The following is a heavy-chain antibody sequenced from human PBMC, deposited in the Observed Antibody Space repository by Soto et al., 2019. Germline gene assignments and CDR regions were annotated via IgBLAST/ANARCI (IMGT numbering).Heavy chain of an antibody. CDR3: TTGSSGWSQGGFDP. D-gene: IGHD6-19*01. V-gene: IGHV3-15*01. CDR2: IKSKTDGGTT. CDR1: GFTFTNAW. J-gene: IGHJ5*02. Sequence: EVQLVESGGGLVKPGGSLRLSCAASGFTFTNAWMSWVRQAPGKGLEWVGRIKSKTDGGTTDYAAPVKGRFTISREDSKDTLYLQMHSLKTEDTAVYYCTTGSSGWSQGGFDPCGQGTLVTVSS.